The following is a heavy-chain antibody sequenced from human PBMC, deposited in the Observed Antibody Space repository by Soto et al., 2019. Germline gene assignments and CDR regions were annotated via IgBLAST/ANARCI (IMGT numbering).Heavy chain of an antibody. CDR2: ISSNSAYI. CDR3: TRDASRDSSARGWFDP. V-gene: IGHV3-21*01. J-gene: IGHJ5*02. D-gene: IGHD6-13*01. Sequence: GGSLRLSCAAPGFTFRSFTMNWVRQAPGKGLEWVSTISSNSAYIYYTDALGGRFTISRDNAKNSLHLQMNSLRAEDTAVYYCTRDASRDSSARGWFDPWGPGTLVTVSS. CDR1: GFTFRSFT.